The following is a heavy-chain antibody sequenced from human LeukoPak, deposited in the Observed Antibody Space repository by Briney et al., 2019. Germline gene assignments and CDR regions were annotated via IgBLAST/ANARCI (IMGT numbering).Heavy chain of an antibody. Sequence: GGSLRLSCAASGFTFSNYYMSWIRQAPGKGLEWPSYISTSSSSTDYADSVKGRFTISRDNARNSLYLQMNSLRAEDTAVYYCARSGNYFDYCGQGTLVTVSS. V-gene: IGHV3-11*06. J-gene: IGHJ4*02. CDR1: GFTFSNYY. CDR2: ISTSSSST. CDR3: ARSGNYFDY.